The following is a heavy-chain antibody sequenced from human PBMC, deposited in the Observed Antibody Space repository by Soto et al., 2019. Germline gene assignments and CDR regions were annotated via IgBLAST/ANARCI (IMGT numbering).Heavy chain of an antibody. CDR1: GGSIRSSVFY. CDR2: IYYSGLT. Sequence: PSETLSLTCSVSGGSIRSSVFYWGWIRQPPGKGLEWVGSIYYSGLTHYTPSLKSRVTISVDTSKNQFSLRLNFVTAADTAVYYCARLPAEATVAGGGMDVWGQGTTVTVSS. J-gene: IGHJ6*02. D-gene: IGHD4-4*01. CDR3: ARLPAEATVAGGGMDV. V-gene: IGHV4-39*01.